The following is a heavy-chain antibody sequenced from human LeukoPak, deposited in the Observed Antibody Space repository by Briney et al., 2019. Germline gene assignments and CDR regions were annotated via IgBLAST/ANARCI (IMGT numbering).Heavy chain of an antibody. Sequence: GGSLRLSCAASGFTFSSYGMHWVRQAPGKGLEWVAVISYDGSNKYYADSVKGRFTISRDNSKNTLYLQMNSLRAEDTAVYYCARDFSFGSGSYLVAFDYWGQGTLVTVSS. V-gene: IGHV3-30*03. J-gene: IGHJ4*02. D-gene: IGHD3-10*01. CDR3: ARDFSFGSGSYLVAFDY. CDR2: ISYDGSNK. CDR1: GFTFSSYG.